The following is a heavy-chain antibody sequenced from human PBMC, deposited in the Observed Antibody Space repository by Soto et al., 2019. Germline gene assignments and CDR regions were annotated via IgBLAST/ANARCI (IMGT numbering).Heavy chain of an antibody. CDR2: TRNKANSYTT. Sequence: EVQLVESGGGLVQPGGSLRLSCAASGLTFGDHYMDWVRQAPGKGLEGVGRTRNKANSYTTEYAASVKGRFTISRDDSKNSLYLQMNSLKTEDTAVYYCAREKYCSGGRCYGFDPWGQGTLVTVSS. D-gene: IGHD2-15*01. CDR3: AREKYCSGGRCYGFDP. J-gene: IGHJ5*02. CDR1: GLTFGDHY. V-gene: IGHV3-72*01.